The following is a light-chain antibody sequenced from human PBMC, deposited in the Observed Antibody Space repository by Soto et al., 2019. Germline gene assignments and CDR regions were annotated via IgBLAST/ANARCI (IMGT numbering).Light chain of an antibody. CDR1: QSVSSN. CDR2: AAS. CDR3: QQYDQWPT. V-gene: IGKV3-15*01. Sequence: EIVMTQSPATLSVSPGERATLSCRASQSVSSNLAWYQQKPGQTPRLLIYAASTRATGIPARFSGSGSGTEFTRTISSLQSEDFAVYYCQQYDQWPTFGPGTKVDIK. J-gene: IGKJ3*01.